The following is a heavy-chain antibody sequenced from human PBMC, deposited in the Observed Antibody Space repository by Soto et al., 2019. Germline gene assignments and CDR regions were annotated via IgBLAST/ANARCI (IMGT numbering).Heavy chain of an antibody. CDR3: AHAGDFDLLSFDR. CDR2: IYWDDDK. V-gene: IGHV2-5*02. CDR1: GVSLTTTRMG. Sequence: QITLKESGPPLVRPAQTLTLTCAFSGVSLTTTRMGVAWIRQPPGKALEGLALIYWDDDKRYSPSLKNRLTVSKDTSTNRVVLTITNISPDDTGTYFCAHAGDFDLLSFDRWGPGTMVTVSS. J-gene: IGHJ4*02. D-gene: IGHD2-15*01.